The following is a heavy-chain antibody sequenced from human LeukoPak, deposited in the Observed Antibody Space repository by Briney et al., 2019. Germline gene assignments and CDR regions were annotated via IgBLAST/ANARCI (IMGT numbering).Heavy chain of an antibody. J-gene: IGHJ4*02. Sequence: GSLRLSCAASGFTFSSYGMHWVRQAPGKGLEWVAVISYDGSNKYYADSVKGRFTISRDNSKNTLYLQMNSLRADDTAVYYCTKATAAYWGQGTLVTVSS. CDR2: ISYDGSNK. V-gene: IGHV3-30*18. CDR1: GFTFSSYG. D-gene: IGHD2-2*01. CDR3: TKATAAY.